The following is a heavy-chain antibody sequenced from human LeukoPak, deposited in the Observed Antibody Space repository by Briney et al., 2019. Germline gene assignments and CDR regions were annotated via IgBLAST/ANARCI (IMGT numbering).Heavy chain of an antibody. CDR2: ILQSRSN. CDR1: GRSISSGGYS. Sequence: SETLSLTSAVAGRSISSGGYSWSWIRQPPWKGLEWIGYILQSRSNYYNPSLKHRVTIAVDRSKNQFSLKLSSVTAADTAVYYCAKLTTMVRGVITDAFDIWGQGTMVTVSS. V-gene: IGHV4-30-2*01. CDR3: AKLTTMVRGVITDAFDI. D-gene: IGHD3-10*01. J-gene: IGHJ3*02.